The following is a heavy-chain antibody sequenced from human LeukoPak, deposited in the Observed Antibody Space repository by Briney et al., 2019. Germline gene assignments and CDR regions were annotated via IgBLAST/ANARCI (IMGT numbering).Heavy chain of an antibody. CDR3: ARGSAAGTFDY. CDR2: ISSSSSYI. Sequence: GGSLRLSCAASGFTFSSYSMNWVRQAPGKGLEWVSSISSSSSYIYYADSVKGRFTISRDNAKNSLYLQMNSLRAEDTAVYYCARGSAAGTFDYWGQGTLVTVSS. D-gene: IGHD6-13*01. CDR1: GFTFSSYS. V-gene: IGHV3-21*01. J-gene: IGHJ4*02.